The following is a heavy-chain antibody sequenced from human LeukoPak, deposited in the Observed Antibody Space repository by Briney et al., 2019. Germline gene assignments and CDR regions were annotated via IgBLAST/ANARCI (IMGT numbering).Heavy chain of an antibody. CDR2: MNPNSGNT. D-gene: IGHD6-19*01. CDR1: GYTFTSYD. J-gene: IGHJ3*02. Sequence: GASVKVSCKASGYTFTSYDINWVRQATGQGLEWMGWMNPNSGNTGYAQKFQGRVTMTRDTSISTAYMELSRLRSDDTAVYYCATQQWLVSYAFDIWGQGTMVTVSS. V-gene: IGHV1-8*02. CDR3: ATQQWLVSYAFDI.